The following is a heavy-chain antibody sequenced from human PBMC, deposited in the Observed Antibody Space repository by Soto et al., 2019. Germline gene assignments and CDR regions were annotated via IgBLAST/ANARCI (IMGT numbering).Heavy chain of an antibody. CDR3: ARFKEGGYTYGYYYYGMDV. D-gene: IGHD5-18*01. CDR2: INAGNGNT. V-gene: IGHV1-3*01. Sequence: ASVKVSCKASGYTFTTYSMHWVRQAPGQRLEWMGWINAGNGNTKYSQKFQGRVTISRDTSASTAYMELSGLRSEDTAVYYCARFKEGGYTYGYYYYGMDVWGQGTTVTVSS. J-gene: IGHJ6*02. CDR1: GYTFTTYS.